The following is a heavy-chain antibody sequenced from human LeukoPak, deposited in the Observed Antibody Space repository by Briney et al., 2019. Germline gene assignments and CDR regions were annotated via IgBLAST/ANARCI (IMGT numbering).Heavy chain of an antibody. CDR2: IRYDGSNK. Sequence: PGGSLRLSCATSGFTFSTSGMHWVRQAPGKGLEWVAFIRYDGSNKYHADSVKGRFTVSRDNSKNTLFLQMSSLRAEDTAVYYCARDGQYSSGWFDYWGQGTLVTVSS. V-gene: IGHV3-30*02. CDR3: ARDGQYSSGWFDY. CDR1: GFTFSTSG. J-gene: IGHJ4*02. D-gene: IGHD6-19*01.